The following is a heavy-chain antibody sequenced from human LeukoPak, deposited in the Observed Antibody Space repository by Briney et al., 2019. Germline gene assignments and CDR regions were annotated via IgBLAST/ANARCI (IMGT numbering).Heavy chain of an antibody. V-gene: IGHV3-23*01. Sequence: GGSLRLSCAASGFTFSSYGMSWVRQAPGKGLEWVSAISGSGSSTYYADSVQGRFTISRDNSKNTLYLQMSRLRAEDTAVYYCAKGDQWLSDIFDGWGQGTLVTVSS. J-gene: IGHJ4*02. D-gene: IGHD5-12*01. CDR3: AKGDQWLSDIFDG. CDR2: ISGSGSST. CDR1: GFTFSSYG.